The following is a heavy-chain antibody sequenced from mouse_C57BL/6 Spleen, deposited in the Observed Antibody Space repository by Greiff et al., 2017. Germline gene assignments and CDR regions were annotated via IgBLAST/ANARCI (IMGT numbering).Heavy chain of an antibody. Sequence: VQLKESGGDLVKPGGSLKLSCAASGFTFSSYGMSWVRQTPDKRLEWVATISSGGSYTYYPDSVKGRFTISRDNAKNTLYLQMSSLKSEDTAMYYCARQMVTTAYAMDYWGQGTSVTVSS. CDR2: ISSGGSYT. CDR3: ARQMVTTAYAMDY. V-gene: IGHV5-6*01. J-gene: IGHJ4*01. D-gene: IGHD2-3*01. CDR1: GFTFSSYG.